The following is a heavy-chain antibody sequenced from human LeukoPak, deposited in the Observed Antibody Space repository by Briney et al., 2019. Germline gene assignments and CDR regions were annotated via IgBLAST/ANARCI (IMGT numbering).Heavy chain of an antibody. Sequence: SETLSLTCTVSGGSISSSRYYWGWICQPPGKGLEWIGRIYYSGSTYYNPSLKSRVTISVDTSKNQFSLKLSSVTAADTAVYYCARDRGTAMATGDYYYYMDVWGKGTTVTISS. CDR2: IYYSGST. J-gene: IGHJ6*03. CDR1: GGSISSSRYY. D-gene: IGHD5-18*01. V-gene: IGHV4-39*07. CDR3: ARDRGTAMATGDYYYYMDV.